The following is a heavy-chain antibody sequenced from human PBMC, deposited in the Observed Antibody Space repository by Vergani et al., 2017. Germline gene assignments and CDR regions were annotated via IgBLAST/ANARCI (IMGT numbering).Heavy chain of an antibody. J-gene: IGHJ3*02. Sequence: QVQLQQWGAGLLQPSETLSLTCAVYGGSFSGYYWSWIRQPPGKGLEWIGEINHSGSTNYNPSLKSRVTISVDTSKNQFSLKLSSVTAADTAVYYCARAGTYSRRAFDIWVQGTMVTVSS. D-gene: IGHD6-13*01. CDR2: INHSGST. CDR1: GGSFSGYY. V-gene: IGHV4-34*01. CDR3: ARAGTYSRRAFDI.